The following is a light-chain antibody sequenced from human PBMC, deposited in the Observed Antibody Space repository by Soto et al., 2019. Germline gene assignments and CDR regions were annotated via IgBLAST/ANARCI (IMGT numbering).Light chain of an antibody. V-gene: IGLV1-47*01. J-gene: IGLJ2*01. CDR3: AAWDDSLSGVV. CDR2: RNN. CDR1: SSNIGSNY. Sequence: QSVLNQPPSASGTPGQRVTISCSGSSSNIGSNYVFWYQHLPGTAPKLLIYRNNQRPSGVPDRFSGSKSGTSASLAISGLRSEDETDYYCAAWDDSLSGVVFGGGTKVTVL.